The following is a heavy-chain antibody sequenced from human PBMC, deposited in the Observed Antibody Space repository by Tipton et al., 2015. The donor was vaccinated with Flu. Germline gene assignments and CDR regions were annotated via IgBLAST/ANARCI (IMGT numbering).Heavy chain of an antibody. Sequence: QVQLVQSGAEVKKPGASVKVSCKASGYTFTSYYMHWVRQAPGQGLEWVGIINPSGGSTSYAQKFQGRVTMTRDTSTSTVYMELSSLRSEDTAVYYCAMSIGGTMIVVVDTPPGLSFQHWGQGTLVTVSS. D-gene: IGHD3-22*01. V-gene: IGHV1-46*01. CDR2: INPSGGST. J-gene: IGHJ1*01. CDR3: AMSIGGTMIVVVDTPPGLSFQH. CDR1: GYTFTSYY.